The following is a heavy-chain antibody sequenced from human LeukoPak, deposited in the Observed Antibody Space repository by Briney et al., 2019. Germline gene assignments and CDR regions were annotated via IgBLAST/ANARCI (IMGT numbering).Heavy chain of an antibody. Sequence: GGSLRLSCAASGFTFSSYSMNSVRQAPGKGLEWVSYISSSSSTIYYADSVKGRFTISRDNAKNSLYLQMNSLRDEDTAVYYCARESPYSSSWYNAFDIWGQGTMVTVSS. V-gene: IGHV3-48*02. CDR1: GFTFSSYS. D-gene: IGHD6-13*01. CDR3: ARESPYSSSWYNAFDI. CDR2: ISSSSSTI. J-gene: IGHJ3*02.